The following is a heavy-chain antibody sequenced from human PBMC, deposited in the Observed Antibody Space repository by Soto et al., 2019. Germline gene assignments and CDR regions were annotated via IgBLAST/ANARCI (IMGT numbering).Heavy chain of an antibody. D-gene: IGHD1-26*01. Sequence: EVQLLESGGCLVQAGGSLRLSCAASGFTFRSYAMSWVRQAPGKGLEWVSTISGGGISTYYADSVKGRFTISRDNAKNTLYLQMNSLRAEDTAVYYGAKIACDSGSQPLDSWGQGTLVTVSS. V-gene: IGHV3-23*01. CDR2: ISGGGIST. CDR3: AKIACDSGSQPLDS. CDR1: GFTFRSYA. J-gene: IGHJ4*02.